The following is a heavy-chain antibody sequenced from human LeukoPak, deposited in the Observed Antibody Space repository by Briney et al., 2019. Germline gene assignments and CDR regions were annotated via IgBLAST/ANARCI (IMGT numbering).Heavy chain of an antibody. CDR2: ISAYNGNT. CDR1: GYTFTSYG. J-gene: IGHJ4*02. CDR3: ARDTDDPYYDSSGYYGDY. Sequence: WASVKVSCKASGYTFTSYGISWVRQAPGQGLEWMGWISAYNGNTNYAQKLQGRVTMTTDTSTSTAYMELRSLRSDDTAVYYCARDTDDPYYDSSGYYGDYWGQGTLVTVSS. V-gene: IGHV1-18*01. D-gene: IGHD3-22*01.